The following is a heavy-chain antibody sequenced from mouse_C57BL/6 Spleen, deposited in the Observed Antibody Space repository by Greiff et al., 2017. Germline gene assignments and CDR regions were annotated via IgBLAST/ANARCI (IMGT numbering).Heavy chain of an antibody. J-gene: IGHJ4*01. V-gene: IGHV3-1*01. Sequence: EVKLQESGPGMVKPSQSLSLTCTVTGYSITSGYDWHWIRHFPGNKLEWRGYISYSGSTNYNPSLKSRISITHDTSKNHFFLKLNSVTTEDTATDYCAREGDYDGGYAMDYWGQGTSVTVSS. CDR1: GYSITSGYD. CDR3: AREGDYDGGYAMDY. CDR2: ISYSGST. D-gene: IGHD2-4*01.